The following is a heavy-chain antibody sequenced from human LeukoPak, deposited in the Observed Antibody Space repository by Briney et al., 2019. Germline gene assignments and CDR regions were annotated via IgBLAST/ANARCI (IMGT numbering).Heavy chain of an antibody. D-gene: IGHD3-22*01. CDR3: AKELLHYYDSSGYYSY. CDR1: GFTFDDYA. CDR2: ISGDGGST. J-gene: IGHJ4*02. V-gene: IGHV3-43*02. Sequence: GGSLRLSCAASGFTFDDYAMPWVRQAPGKGLEWVSLISGDGGSTYYADSVKGRFTISRDNSKNSLYLQMNSLRTEDTALYYCAKELLHYYDSSGYYSYWGQGTLVTVSS.